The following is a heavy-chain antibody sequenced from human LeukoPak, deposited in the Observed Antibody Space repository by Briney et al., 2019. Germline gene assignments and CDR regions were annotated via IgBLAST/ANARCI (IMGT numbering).Heavy chain of an antibody. J-gene: IGHJ5*02. CDR3: ARHGRDSSSWYGVDP. CDR2: IYPGDSDT. Sequence: ESVKISCKGSGYSFTTYWIGWVRQMPGKGLEWMGIIYPGDSDTRYSPSFQGQVTISADKSISTAYLQWSSLKASDTAMYYCARHGRDSSSWYGVDPWGQGTLVTVSS. V-gene: IGHV5-51*01. CDR1: GYSFTTYW. D-gene: IGHD6-13*01.